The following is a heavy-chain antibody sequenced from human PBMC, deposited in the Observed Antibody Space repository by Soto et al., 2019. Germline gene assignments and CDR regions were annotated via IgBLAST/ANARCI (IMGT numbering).Heavy chain of an antibody. D-gene: IGHD3-10*01. CDR1: GFTFSSYD. CDR3: ARDKRFVVRGSTFYYYYGMDV. CDR2: IGTAGDT. V-gene: IGHV3-13*01. J-gene: IGHJ6*02. Sequence: HPGGSLRLSCAASGFTFSSYDMHWVRQATGKGLEWVSAIGTAGDTYYPGSVKGRFTISRENAKNSLYLQMNSLRAEDTAVYYCARDKRFVVRGSTFYYYYGMDVWGQGTTVTVSS.